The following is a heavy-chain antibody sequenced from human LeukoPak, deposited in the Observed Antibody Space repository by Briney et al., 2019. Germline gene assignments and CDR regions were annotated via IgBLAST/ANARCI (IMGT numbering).Heavy chain of an antibody. J-gene: IGHJ5*02. CDR2: ISAYNGNT. V-gene: IGHV1-18*04. CDR3: AREWRTKKYGGRGALWFDP. Sequence: ASVKVSCKASGYTFTSYGISWVRQAPGQGLEWMGWISAYNGNTNYAQKLQGRVTMTTDTSTSTAYMELRSLRSEDTAVYYCAREWRTKKYGGRGALWFDPWGQGTLVTVSS. D-gene: IGHD4-23*01. CDR1: GYTFTSYG.